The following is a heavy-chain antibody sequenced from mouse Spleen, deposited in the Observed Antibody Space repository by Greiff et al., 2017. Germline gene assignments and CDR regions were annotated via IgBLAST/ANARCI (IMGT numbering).Heavy chain of an antibody. V-gene: IGHV5-9*03. CDR1: GFTFSSYT. CDR2: ISSGGGNT. Sequence: DVKLVESGGGLVKPGGSLKLSCAASGFTFSSYTMSWVRQTPEKRLEWVATISSGGGNTYYPDSVKGRFTISRDNAKNTLYLQMSSLRSEDTALYYCARYYDYPYYAMDYWGQGTSVTVSS. J-gene: IGHJ4*01. CDR3: ARYYDYPYYAMDY. D-gene: IGHD2-4*01.